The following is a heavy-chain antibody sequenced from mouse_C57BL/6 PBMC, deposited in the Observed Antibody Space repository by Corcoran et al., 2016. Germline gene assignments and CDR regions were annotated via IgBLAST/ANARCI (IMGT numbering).Heavy chain of an antibody. D-gene: IGHD3-2*02. CDR3: ARDSSGYVSAY. V-gene: IGHV1-80*01. J-gene: IGHJ3*01. CDR1: GYAFSSYG. CDR2: IYPGDGDT. Sequence: QVQLQQSGAELVKPGASVTLSCTASGYAFSSYGLYWVKQRPGTGLEWIGQIYPGDGDTNYNGKFKGKATLTADKSSSTAYMQLSSLTSEDSAVYFCARDSSGYVSAYWGQGTLFTVSA.